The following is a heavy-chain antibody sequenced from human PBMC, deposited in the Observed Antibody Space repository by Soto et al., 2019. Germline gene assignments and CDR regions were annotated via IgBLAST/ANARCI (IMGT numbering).Heavy chain of an antibody. CDR3: ATSRTSIAVAGETEYYFDY. Sequence: PSATLSLTCTVSGGSISSYYWSWIRQPAGKGLEWIGRIYTSGSTNYNPSLKSRVTMSVDTPKNQFSLKLSSVTAADTAVYYCATSRTSIAVAGETEYYFDYWGQGTLVTVSS. V-gene: IGHV4-4*07. CDR2: IYTSGST. D-gene: IGHD6-19*01. J-gene: IGHJ4*02. CDR1: GGSISSYY.